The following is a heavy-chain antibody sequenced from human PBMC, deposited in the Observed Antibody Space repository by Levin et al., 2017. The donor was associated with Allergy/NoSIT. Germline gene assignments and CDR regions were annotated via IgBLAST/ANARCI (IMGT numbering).Heavy chain of an antibody. V-gene: IGHV3-30-3*01. CDR1: GFTFSSYA. Sequence: GGSLRLSCAASGFTFSSYAMHWVRQAPGKGLEWVAVISYDGSNKYYADSVKGRFTISRDNSKNTLYLQMNSLRAEDTAVYYCARPAEPTYYDFWSDKRGYYYYYMDVWGKGTTVTVSS. CDR2: ISYDGSNK. CDR3: ARPAEPTYYDFWSDKRGYYYYYMDV. J-gene: IGHJ6*03. D-gene: IGHD3-3*01.